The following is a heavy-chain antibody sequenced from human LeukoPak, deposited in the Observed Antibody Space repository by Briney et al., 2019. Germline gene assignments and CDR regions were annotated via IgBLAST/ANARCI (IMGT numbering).Heavy chain of an antibody. CDR1: GGSISSSSYY. J-gene: IGHJ4*02. Sequence: PSETLSLTCTVSGGSISSSSYYWGWIRQPPGKGLEWIGSIYYSGSTYYNPSLKSRVTISVDTSKNQFSLKLSSVTAADTAVYYCAVIAARRGDYWGQGPLVTVSS. CDR3: AVIAARRGDY. D-gene: IGHD6-6*01. CDR2: IYYSGST. V-gene: IGHV4-39*01.